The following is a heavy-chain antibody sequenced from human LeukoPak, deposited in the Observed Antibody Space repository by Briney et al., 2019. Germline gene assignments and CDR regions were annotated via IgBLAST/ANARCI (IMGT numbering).Heavy chain of an antibody. CDR2: IYPGDSDT. J-gene: IGHJ6*03. CDR3: ATHNYGGNANYYYYMDV. CDR1: GYSFTSYW. V-gene: IGHV5-51*01. Sequence: GESLKISCKGSGYSFTSYWIGWVRQMPGKGLEWMGIIYPGDSDTRYSPSFQGQVTISADKSISTPYLQWSSLKASDTAMYYCATHNYGGNANYYYYMDVWGKGTTVTVSS. D-gene: IGHD4-23*01.